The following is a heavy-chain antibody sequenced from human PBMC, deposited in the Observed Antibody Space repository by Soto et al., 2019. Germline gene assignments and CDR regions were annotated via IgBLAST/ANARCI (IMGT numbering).Heavy chain of an antibody. V-gene: IGHV3-11*01. D-gene: IGHD1-26*01. Sequence: QVQLVESGGGLVKPGGSLSLSCAVSGFRFRHYYMAWIRQAPGKGLEWVGYVSESGETIYYADSGKGRFTISRDNAKQTLHLQMNSLRGDDTAVYYCARDPVGTPQYWGQGTLVTVSS. J-gene: IGHJ1*01. CDR3: ARDPVGTPQY. CDR1: GFRFRHYY. CDR2: VSESGETI.